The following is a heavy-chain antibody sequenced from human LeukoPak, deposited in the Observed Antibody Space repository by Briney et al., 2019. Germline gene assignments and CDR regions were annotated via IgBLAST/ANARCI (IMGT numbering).Heavy chain of an antibody. Sequence: ASVKVSCKASVGTFSSYAISWVRQAPGQGLEWMGGIIPIFGTANYAQKFQGRVTITADESTSTAYMELSSLRSEDTAVYYCARWASSGYEAFHIWGQGTMVTVSS. V-gene: IGHV1-69*01. CDR3: ARWASSGYEAFHI. D-gene: IGHD3-22*01. J-gene: IGHJ3*02. CDR2: IIPIFGTA. CDR1: VGTFSSYA.